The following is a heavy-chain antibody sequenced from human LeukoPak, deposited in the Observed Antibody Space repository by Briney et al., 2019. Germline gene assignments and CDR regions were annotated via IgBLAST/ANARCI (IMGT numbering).Heavy chain of an antibody. V-gene: IGHV3-7*01. CDR1: GFTLGTSW. CDR2: IKQDGSEK. CDR3: AREPDNWFDP. J-gene: IGHJ5*02. Sequence: GGSLRLSCEAPGFTLGTSWMTWVRQAPGKGLEWVANIKQDGSEKFYVASVKGRFTISRDNAKNSLYLQMNSLRAEDTAVYYCAREPDNWFDPWGQGTLVTVSS.